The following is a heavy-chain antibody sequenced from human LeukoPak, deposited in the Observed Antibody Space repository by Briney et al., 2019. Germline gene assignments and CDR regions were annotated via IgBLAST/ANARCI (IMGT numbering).Heavy chain of an antibody. CDR2: ISGYSGNT. D-gene: IGHD3-10*01. J-gene: IGHJ4*02. CDR3: ARDYYGSARNFDY. CDR1: GYTFTGYY. V-gene: IGHV1-18*04. Sequence: ASVKVSCKASGYTFTGYYMNWVRQAPGQGLEWMGWISGYSGNTNYAQKLQGRVTMATDTSTSTAYMELRSLRSDDTAVYYCARDYYGSARNFDYWGQGTLVTVSS.